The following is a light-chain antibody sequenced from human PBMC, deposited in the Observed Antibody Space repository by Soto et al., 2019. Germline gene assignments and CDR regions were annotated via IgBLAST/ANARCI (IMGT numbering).Light chain of an antibody. CDR1: QGIANF. V-gene: IGKV1-9*01. J-gene: IGKJ3*01. CDR2: GAS. CDR3: QQLNSFPIP. Sequence: IQLTKSPSSLSASVGDRVTISCRASQGIANFLSWYQQKPGKAPKLLIYGASTLQSGVPSRFSGSGSGTEFTLTISSLQPEYIATYYCQQLNSFPIPFGPGTKVDIK.